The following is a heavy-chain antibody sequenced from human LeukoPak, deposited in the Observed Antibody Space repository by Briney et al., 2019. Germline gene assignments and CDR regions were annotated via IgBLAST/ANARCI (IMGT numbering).Heavy chain of an antibody. CDR1: GFTFSSYA. D-gene: IGHD2-2*01. V-gene: IGHV3-23*01. CDR2: ISGSGGST. CDR3: AKGQLRSATRYYGMDV. J-gene: IGHJ6*02. Sequence: GGSLRLSCAASGFTFSSYAMSWVRQAPGKGLEWVSAISGSGGSTYYADSVKGRFTISRDNSKNTLYLQMNSLRAEDTAVYYCAKGQLRSATRYYGMDVWGRGTTVTVSS.